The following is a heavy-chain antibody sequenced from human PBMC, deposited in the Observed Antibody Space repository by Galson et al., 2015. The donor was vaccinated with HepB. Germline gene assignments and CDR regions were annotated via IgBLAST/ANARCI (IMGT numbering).Heavy chain of an antibody. CDR2: IIPFSGNT. V-gene: IGHV1-45*02. CDR3: ARGWRGFFDQ. Sequence: SVKVSCKASGYALTHRYLHWVRQAPGQALEWMGWIIPFSGNTNSAQNFQDTVTITWDRSLSTAYLELRSLRSEDTGMYYCARGWRGFFDQWGQGTLVTVSS. D-gene: IGHD1-26*01. CDR1: GYALTHRY. J-gene: IGHJ4*02.